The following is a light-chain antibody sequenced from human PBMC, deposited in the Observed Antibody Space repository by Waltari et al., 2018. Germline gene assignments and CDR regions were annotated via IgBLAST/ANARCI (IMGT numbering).Light chain of an antibody. Sequence: EIVMTQSPATLSVSPGERATLSCRASQSVSSNLAWYQQKPGQAPRLLIYGASTSATGIPARFSGSWSGTEFTLTISSLQSEDFAVYYCQQYNNWPPMYTFGQGTKLEIK. CDR3: QQYNNWPPMYT. CDR1: QSVSSN. V-gene: IGKV3-15*01. CDR2: GAS. J-gene: IGKJ2*01.